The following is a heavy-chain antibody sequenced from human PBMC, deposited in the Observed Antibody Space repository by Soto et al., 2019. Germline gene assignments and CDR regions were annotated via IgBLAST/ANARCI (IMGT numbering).Heavy chain of an antibody. CDR2: ISPYKGNT. Sequence: HVQLLQAGGELKKPGASVKVSCNTSGFRFNTYFISWVRQAPGQGLEWMGWISPYKGNTKYGEKFQGRVTMTTDTITRTAYMELRNLRIDDTAVYYCARDTSNSFDYWGQGTLVTVSS. J-gene: IGHJ4*02. CDR1: GFRFNTYF. D-gene: IGHD2-2*01. V-gene: IGHV1-18*01. CDR3: ARDTSNSFDY.